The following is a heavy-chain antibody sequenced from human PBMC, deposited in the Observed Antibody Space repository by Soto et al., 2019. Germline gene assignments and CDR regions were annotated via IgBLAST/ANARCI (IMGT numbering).Heavy chain of an antibody. V-gene: IGHV4-4*02. Sequence: QVQLQESGPGLVQPSGTLSLTCAVSGHSITGDNWWSWVRQPPGKGLEWIEEIHHSGATNYNPSLKSRVTISVDKSKNQFSLKLNSVTAADTAMFYCATQGFYRMGVWGRGTTVTVSS. CDR2: IHHSGAT. CDR1: GHSITGDNW. CDR3: ATQGFYRMGV. J-gene: IGHJ6*02.